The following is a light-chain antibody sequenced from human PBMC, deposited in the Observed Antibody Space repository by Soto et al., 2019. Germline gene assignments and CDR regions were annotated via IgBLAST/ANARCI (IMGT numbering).Light chain of an antibody. CDR3: QQYDSYSYT. J-gene: IGKJ2*01. CDR2: DAS. Sequence: DIQMTQSPSTLSASIGDRVTITCRASQSIATWLAWYQQKPGKAPKLLIYDASHLQPGVPSRFIGRGSGTEFTLTISSLQPDDLATYYCQQYDSYSYTFGQGTKLQIK. V-gene: IGKV1-5*01. CDR1: QSIATW.